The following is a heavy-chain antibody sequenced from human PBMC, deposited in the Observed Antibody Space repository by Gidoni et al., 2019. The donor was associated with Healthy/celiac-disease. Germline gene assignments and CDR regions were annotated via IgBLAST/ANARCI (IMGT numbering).Heavy chain of an antibody. CDR2: IIPIFGTA. V-gene: IGHV1-69*06. CDR3: ARVVSSSIAARRSSMGRYFDL. J-gene: IGHJ2*01. Sequence: QVQLVQSGAEVKKPGSSVKVSCKASGGTFSSYAISWVRQAPGQGLEWMGGIIPIFGTANYAQKFQGRVTITADKSTSTAYMELSSLRSEDTAVYYCARVVSSSIAARRSSMGRYFDLWGRGTLVTVSS. CDR1: GGTFSSYA. D-gene: IGHD6-6*01.